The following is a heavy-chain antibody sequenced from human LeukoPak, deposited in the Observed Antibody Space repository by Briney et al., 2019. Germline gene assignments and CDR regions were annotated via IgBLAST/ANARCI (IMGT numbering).Heavy chain of an antibody. Sequence: GASVKVSCKASGYTFTDYFIHWVRQVPGQGPEWMGWIGPKSGDTSYSQKFQGRVTVTRDTSISTAYMDLSRLRFDDTAVYYCGRNRLGKALDIWGQGTMVTVSS. J-gene: IGHJ3*02. D-gene: IGHD7-27*01. V-gene: IGHV1-2*02. CDR1: GYTFTDYF. CDR2: IGPKSGDT. CDR3: GRNRLGKALDI.